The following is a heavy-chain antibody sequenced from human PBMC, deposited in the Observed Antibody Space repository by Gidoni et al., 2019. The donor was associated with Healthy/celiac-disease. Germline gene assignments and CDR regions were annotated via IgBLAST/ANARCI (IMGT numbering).Heavy chain of an antibody. J-gene: IGHJ4*02. V-gene: IGHV3-23*01. D-gene: IGHD6-13*01. CDR3: AKDRAAAAGYFDY. Sequence: EVHLLESGGGLVQPGGSLRLSCAASGFTFSSYARGWVRQAPGKGLEWVEAIRGSGVSTYYAEYVKGRFTISRDNSKNTLYLQMNSLRAEDTAVYYCAKDRAAAAGYFDYWGQGTLVTVSS. CDR1: GFTFSSYA. CDR2: IRGSGVST.